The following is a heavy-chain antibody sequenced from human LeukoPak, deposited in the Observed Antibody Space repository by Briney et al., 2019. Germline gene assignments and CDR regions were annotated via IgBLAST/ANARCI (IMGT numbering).Heavy chain of an antibody. Sequence: SETLSLTCTVSGGSISSGGYYWSWIRQPAGKGLEWIGRIYTSGSTNYNPSLKSRVTISVDTSKNQFSLKLSSVTAADTAVYYCAREITYYLYNWFDPWGQGTLVTVSS. CDR2: IYTSGST. D-gene: IGHD1-26*01. J-gene: IGHJ5*02. V-gene: IGHV4-61*02. CDR1: GGSISSGGYY. CDR3: AREITYYLYNWFDP.